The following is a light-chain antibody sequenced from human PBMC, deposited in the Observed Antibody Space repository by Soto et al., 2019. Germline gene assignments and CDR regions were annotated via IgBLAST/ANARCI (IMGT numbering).Light chain of an antibody. Sequence: QSALTQPASVSGSPGQSITISCTGTSSDVGDYDFVSWYQQHPGKAPKLVIYDVSNRPSGVSNRFSASKSGNTASLTISGLQAVDEADYYCSSYTSGSTYVFGSGTKVTVL. J-gene: IGLJ1*01. CDR1: SSDVGDYDF. CDR2: DVS. V-gene: IGLV2-14*03. CDR3: SSYTSGSTYV.